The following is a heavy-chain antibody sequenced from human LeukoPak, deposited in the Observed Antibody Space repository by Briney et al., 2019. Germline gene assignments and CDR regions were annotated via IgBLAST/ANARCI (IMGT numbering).Heavy chain of an antibody. V-gene: IGHV1-18*01. D-gene: IGHD6-13*01. CDR1: GYTFTSYG. CDR3: AGSSWYDPDWFDP. J-gene: IGHJ5*02. Sequence: AAVKVSCKASGYTFTSYGISWVRQAPGQGVEWMGWISAYNGNTNYAQKLQGRVTMTTDTSTSTAYMELRSLRSDDTAVYYCAGSSWYDPDWFDPWGQGTLVTVSS. CDR2: ISAYNGNT.